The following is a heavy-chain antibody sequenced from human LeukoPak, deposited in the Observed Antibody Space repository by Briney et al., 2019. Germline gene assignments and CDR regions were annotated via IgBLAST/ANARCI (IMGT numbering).Heavy chain of an antibody. CDR1: GFTFSSYW. V-gene: IGHV3-7*01. D-gene: IGHD3-9*01. J-gene: IGHJ4*02. Sequence: GGSLRLSCAASGFTFSSYWMSWVRQAPGKGLEWVANIKLDGSEKYYVDSVKGRFTISRDNAKNSLYLRMNSLRAEDTAVYYCARFPERYYFDYWGQGTLVTVSS. CDR3: ARFPERYYFDY. CDR2: IKLDGSEK.